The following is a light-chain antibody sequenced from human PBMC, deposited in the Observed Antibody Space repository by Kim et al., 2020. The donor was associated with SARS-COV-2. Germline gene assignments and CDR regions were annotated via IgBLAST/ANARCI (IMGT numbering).Light chain of an antibody. J-gene: IGKJ4*01. Sequence: LSQGESASTSCRASESVSVYLAWYQQKPGQAPRLFIANASTRATGIPARFIGSGSGTDFTLTISSLEPEDFAVYYCQQRTNWPFTFGGGTKVDIK. CDR1: ESVSVY. CDR2: NAS. CDR3: QQRTNWPFT. V-gene: IGKV3-11*01.